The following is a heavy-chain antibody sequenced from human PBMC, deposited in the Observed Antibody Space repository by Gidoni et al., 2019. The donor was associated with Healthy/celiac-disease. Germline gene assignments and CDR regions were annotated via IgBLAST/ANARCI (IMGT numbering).Heavy chain of an antibody. V-gene: IGHV3-21*01. D-gene: IGHD3-3*01. CDR1: GFTFSSYS. CDR2: ISSSSSYI. Sequence: EVQLVESGGGLVKPGGSLRLPWAASGFTFSSYSMNWVRQAPGKGLEWVSSISSSSSYIYYADSVKGRFTISRDNAKNSLYLQMNSLRAEDTAVYYCARFRLGRITIFGVPTGGFDYWGQGTLVTVSS. CDR3: ARFRLGRITIFGVPTGGFDY. J-gene: IGHJ4*02.